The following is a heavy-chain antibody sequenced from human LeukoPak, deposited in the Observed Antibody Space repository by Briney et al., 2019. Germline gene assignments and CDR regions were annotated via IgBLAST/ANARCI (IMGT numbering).Heavy chain of an antibody. D-gene: IGHD6-19*01. Sequence: PGGSLRLSCAASGFTFSSYAMSWVRQAPGKGLEWVSAISGSGGSTYYADSVKGRFTISRDNSKNTLYLEMNSLRAEDTAVYYCAKFKFGSSGWCDYWGQGTLVTVSS. V-gene: IGHV3-23*01. CDR3: AKFKFGSSGWCDY. J-gene: IGHJ4*02. CDR2: ISGSGGST. CDR1: GFTFSSYA.